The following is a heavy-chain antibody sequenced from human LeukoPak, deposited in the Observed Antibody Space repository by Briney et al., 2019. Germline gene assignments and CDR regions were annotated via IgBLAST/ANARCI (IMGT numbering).Heavy chain of an antibody. V-gene: IGHV1-2*02. J-gene: IGHJ4*02. Sequence: ASVKVSCKASGYTFTGYYMHWVRQALGQGLEWMGWINPNSGGTNYAQKFQGRVTMTRDTSISTAYMELSRLRSDDTAVYYCARGPSGYDPFFDYWGQGTLVTASS. D-gene: IGHD5-12*01. CDR3: ARGPSGYDPFFDY. CDR2: INPNSGGT. CDR1: GYTFTGYY.